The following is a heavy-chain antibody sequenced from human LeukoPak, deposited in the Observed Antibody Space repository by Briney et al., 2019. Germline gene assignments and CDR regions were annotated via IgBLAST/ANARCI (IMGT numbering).Heavy chain of an antibody. CDR2: ISSGSDYI. CDR1: GFTFRRYS. Sequence: GGSPRLSCTASGFTFRRYSFNWVRQAPGKGLEWVSTISSGSDYIYYADSVRGRFTISRDNAENSLYLQMNSLRAEDTAVYYCTRDLSLAAPQGFDYWGQGTLVTVSS. D-gene: IGHD6-6*01. V-gene: IGHV3-21*01. CDR3: TRDLSLAAPQGFDY. J-gene: IGHJ4*02.